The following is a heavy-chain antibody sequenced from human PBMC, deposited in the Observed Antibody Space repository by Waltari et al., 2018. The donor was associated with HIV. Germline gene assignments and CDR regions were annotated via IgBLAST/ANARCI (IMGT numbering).Heavy chain of an antibody. V-gene: IGHV4-38-2*02. CDR2: IYHSGST. D-gene: IGHD3-16*01. Sequence: QVQLQESGPGLVKPSETLSLTCTVSGYSISSGYYWGWIRQPPGKGLEWIGSIYHSGSTYYNPSLKSRVTISVDTSKNQFSLKLSSVTAADTAVYYCAREGRFGLYGMDVWGQGTTVTVSS. CDR1: GYSISSGYY. CDR3: AREGRFGLYGMDV. J-gene: IGHJ6*02.